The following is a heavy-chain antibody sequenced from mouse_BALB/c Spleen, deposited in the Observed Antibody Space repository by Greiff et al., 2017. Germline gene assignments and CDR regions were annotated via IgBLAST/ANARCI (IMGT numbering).Heavy chain of an antibody. D-gene: IGHD2-1*01. CDR3: ARSYGNWFAY. V-gene: IGHV1-82*01. CDR1: GYAFSSSW. Sequence: QVQLQQPGPELVKPGASVKISCKASGYAFSSSWMNWVKQRPGQGLEWIGRIYPGDGDTNYNGKFKGKATLTADKSSSTAYMQLSSLTSVDSAVYFCARSYGNWFAYWGQGTLVTVSA. CDR2: IYPGDGDT. J-gene: IGHJ3*01.